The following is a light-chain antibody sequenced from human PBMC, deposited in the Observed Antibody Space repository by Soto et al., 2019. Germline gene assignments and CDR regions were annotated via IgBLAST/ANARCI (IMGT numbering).Light chain of an antibody. Sequence: QSVLTQPASVSGSHGQSITISCTGTSSDVGSYNLVSWYQQHPGKAPKLVIYEGNERPSGVSDRFSGSKSGNTASLTISGLQAEDEADYYCCSYAGSRTYVLFGGGTKLTVL. V-gene: IGLV2-23*01. CDR3: CSYAGSRTYVL. CDR2: EGN. CDR1: SSDVGSYNL. J-gene: IGLJ2*01.